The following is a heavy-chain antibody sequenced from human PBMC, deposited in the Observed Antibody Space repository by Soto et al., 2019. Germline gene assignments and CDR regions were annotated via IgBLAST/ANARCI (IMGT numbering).Heavy chain of an antibody. Sequence: GASVKVSCKASGYTFTSYGISWVRQAPGQGLEWMGWISAYNGNTNYAQKLQGRVTMTTDTSTSTAYMELRSLRSDDTAVYYCARDHPGKLYSSDWFDPWGQGTLVTVSS. CDR3: ARDHPGKLYSSDWFDP. V-gene: IGHV1-18*01. CDR2: ISAYNGNT. J-gene: IGHJ5*02. D-gene: IGHD6-19*01. CDR1: GYTFTSYG.